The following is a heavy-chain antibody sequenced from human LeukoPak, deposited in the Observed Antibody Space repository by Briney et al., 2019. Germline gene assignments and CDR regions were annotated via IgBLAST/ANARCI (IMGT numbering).Heavy chain of an antibody. D-gene: IGHD6-6*01. CDR3: TRDRDYSSSAPGY. CDR2: ISSSGSTI. J-gene: IGHJ4*02. CDR1: GFTFSCYE. Sequence: GGSLRLSCTGSGFTFSCYEMNCVRQAPGKGLEWASYISSSGSTINHADSVKGRFTISRDNAENSLYLQMSSLRAEDTAVYYCTRDRDYSSSAPGYWGQGTLVTVSS. V-gene: IGHV3-48*03.